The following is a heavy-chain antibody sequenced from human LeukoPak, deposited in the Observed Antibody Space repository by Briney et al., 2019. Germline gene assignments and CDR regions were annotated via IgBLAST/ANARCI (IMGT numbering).Heavy chain of an antibody. V-gene: IGHV3-23*01. CDR1: GFTFSTYA. CDR3: AKGVAAAGPSYYYHGMDV. D-gene: IGHD6-13*01. CDR2: IWGGGDST. Sequence: GGSLRLSCAASGFTFSTYAMSWVRQAPGKGLEWVSGIWGGGDSTYYADSVKGRFTISRDGSKNTLYLQMNNLRVEDTAVYYCAKGVAAAGPSYYYHGMDVWGQGTTVTVSS. J-gene: IGHJ6*02.